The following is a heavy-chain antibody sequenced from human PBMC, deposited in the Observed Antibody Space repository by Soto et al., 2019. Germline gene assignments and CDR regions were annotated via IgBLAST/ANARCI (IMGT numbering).Heavy chain of an antibody. V-gene: IGHV2-5*02. Sequence: QITLKESGPTLVKPTQTLTLTCTFSGFSLSTSGVGVGWIRQPPGKALEWLALIYWDDDKRYSPSLKSRLTITQDTSKNQVVLTMTNMDPVDTATYYCAHVAGPAAGIALDYWGQGTLVTVAS. CDR3: AHVAGPAAGIALDY. D-gene: IGHD6-13*01. CDR1: GFSLSTSGVG. J-gene: IGHJ4*02. CDR2: IYWDDDK.